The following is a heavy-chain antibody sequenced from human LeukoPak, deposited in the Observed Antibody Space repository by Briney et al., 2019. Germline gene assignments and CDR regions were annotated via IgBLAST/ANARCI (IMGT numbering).Heavy chain of an antibody. CDR3: ARGTSQGIAADFDY. J-gene: IGHJ4*02. CDR2: INPYSGDT. Sequence: GASVKVSCKASGYTFTGYYIHWVRQAPGQGLEWMGWINPYSGDTAYAQKFQGRVTMTRDTSINTAYMELSSLRSEDTAVYYCARGTSQGIAADFDYWGQGTLVTVSS. CDR1: GYTFTGYY. V-gene: IGHV1-2*02. D-gene: IGHD6-13*01.